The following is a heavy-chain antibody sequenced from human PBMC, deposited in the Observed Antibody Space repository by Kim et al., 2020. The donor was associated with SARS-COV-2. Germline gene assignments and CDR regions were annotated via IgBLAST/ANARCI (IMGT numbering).Heavy chain of an antibody. V-gene: IGHV3-7*03. CDR3: ARDPPQGYDFWSGYYTKYFDY. D-gene: IGHD3-3*01. CDR1: GFTFSSYW. J-gene: IGHJ4*02. Sequence: GGSLRLSCAASGFTFSSYWMSWVRQAPGKGLEWVANIKQDGSEKYYVDSVKGRFTISRDNAKNSLYLQMNSLRAEDTAVYYCARDPPQGYDFWSGYYTKYFDYWGQGTLVTVSS. CDR2: IKQDGSEK.